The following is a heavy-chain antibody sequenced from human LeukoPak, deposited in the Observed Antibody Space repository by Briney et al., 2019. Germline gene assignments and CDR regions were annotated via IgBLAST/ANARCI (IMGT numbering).Heavy chain of an antibody. J-gene: IGHJ4*02. CDR2: IYHSGST. D-gene: IGHD3-10*01. Sequence: SQTLSLTCAVSGSSISSGGYSWSWIRQPPGKGLEWIGYIYHSGSTYYNPSLKSRVTISVDRSKNQFSLKLSSVTAADTAVYYCARGGGSGEISFVYWGQGTLVTVSS. V-gene: IGHV4-30-2*01. CDR3: ARGGGSGEISFVY. CDR1: GSSISSGGYS.